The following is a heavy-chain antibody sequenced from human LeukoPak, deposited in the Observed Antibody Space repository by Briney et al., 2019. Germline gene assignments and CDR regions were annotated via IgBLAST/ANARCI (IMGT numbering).Heavy chain of an antibody. Sequence: HPGGSLRLSCAASGFTSSSYGMHWVRQAPGKGLEWVAVIWYDGSNKYYADSVKGRFTISRDNSKNTLYLQMNSLRAEDTAVYYCARDSFYYDILTGYYKLTYYFDYWGQGTLVTVSS. J-gene: IGHJ4*02. V-gene: IGHV3-33*01. CDR3: ARDSFYYDILTGYYKLTYYFDY. CDR1: GFTSSSYG. D-gene: IGHD3-9*01. CDR2: IWYDGSNK.